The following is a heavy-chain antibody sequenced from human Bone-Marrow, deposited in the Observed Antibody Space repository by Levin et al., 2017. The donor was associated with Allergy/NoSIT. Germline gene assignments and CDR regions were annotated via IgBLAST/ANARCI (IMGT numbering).Heavy chain of an antibody. J-gene: IGHJ5*01. CDR3: ARVYSSGWYRDWFDS. V-gene: IGHV3-48*02. CDR2: ITSNSATT. CDR1: GFTLSHYS. D-gene: IGHD6-19*01. Sequence: GGSLRLSCATSGFTLSHYSMSWVRQAPGKGLEWISYITSNSATTHYADSVKGRFTISRDNAKNSLFLQLNSLRDEDTAFYYCARVYSSGWYRDWFDSWGQGTLVSVSS.